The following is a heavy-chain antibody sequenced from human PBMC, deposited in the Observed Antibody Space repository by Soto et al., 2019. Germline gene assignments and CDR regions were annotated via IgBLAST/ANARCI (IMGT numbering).Heavy chain of an antibody. V-gene: IGHV1-24*01. J-gene: IGHJ6*02. CDR1: GYTLTELS. CDR2: FDPEDGET. CDR3: ATASVTYYYYYYGMDV. Sequence: GASVKVSCKVSGYTLTELSMHWVRQAPGKGLEWMGGFDPEDGETIYAQKFQGRVTMTEDISTDTAYMELSSLRSEDTAVYYCATASVTYYYYYYGMDVWGQGTTVTGSS. D-gene: IGHD4-17*01.